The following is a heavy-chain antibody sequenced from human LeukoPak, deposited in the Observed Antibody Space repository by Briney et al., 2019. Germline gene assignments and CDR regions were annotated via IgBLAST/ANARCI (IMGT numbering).Heavy chain of an antibody. Sequence: PGGSLRLSCAASGFTFSSYWMSWVRQAPGKGLEWVANIKQDGSEKYYVDSVKGRFTISRDNAKNSLYLQMNSLRAEDTAVYYCARDLAAAGRPFDYWGQGTLVTVSS. CDR2: IKQDGSEK. CDR1: GFTFSSYW. J-gene: IGHJ4*02. CDR3: ARDLAAAGRPFDY. D-gene: IGHD6-13*01. V-gene: IGHV3-7*01.